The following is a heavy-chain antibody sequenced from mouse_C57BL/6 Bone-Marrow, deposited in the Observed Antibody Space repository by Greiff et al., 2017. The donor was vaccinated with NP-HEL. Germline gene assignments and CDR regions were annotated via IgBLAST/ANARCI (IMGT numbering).Heavy chain of an antibody. Sequence: QVQLKQPGAELVKPGASVKLSCKASGYTFTSYWMHWVKQRPGQGLEWIGMIHPNSGSTNYNEKFKSKATLTVDKSSSTAYMQLSSLTSEDSAVYYCARLSWYGSSSDYFDYWGQGTTLTVSS. V-gene: IGHV1-64*01. CDR1: GYTFTSYW. J-gene: IGHJ2*01. CDR2: IHPNSGST. D-gene: IGHD1-1*01. CDR3: ARLSWYGSSSDYFDY.